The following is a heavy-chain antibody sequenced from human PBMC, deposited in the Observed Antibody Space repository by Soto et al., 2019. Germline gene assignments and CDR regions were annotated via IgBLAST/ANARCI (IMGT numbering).Heavy chain of an antibody. Sequence: QVQLVQSGAEVKKPGSSVKVSCKASGGTFSSYAISWVRQAPGQGLEWMGGIIPIFGTANYAQKFQGRVTITADESTSTAYMELSSLRSEDTAVYYCARDRSSPSYYYYGMDVCGQGTTVTVSS. J-gene: IGHJ6*02. CDR2: IIPIFGTA. CDR3: ARDRSSPSYYYYGMDV. V-gene: IGHV1-69*12. CDR1: GGTFSSYA. D-gene: IGHD6-6*01.